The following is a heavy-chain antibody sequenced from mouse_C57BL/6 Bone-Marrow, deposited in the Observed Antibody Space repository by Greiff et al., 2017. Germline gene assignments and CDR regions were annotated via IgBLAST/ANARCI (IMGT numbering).Heavy chain of an antibody. CDR3: ARAPYYYGSRAMDY. J-gene: IGHJ4*01. D-gene: IGHD1-1*01. CDR1: GFTFSSYA. CDR2: ISDGGSYT. V-gene: IGHV5-4*01. Sequence: EVQVVESGGGLVKPGGSLKLSCAASGFTFSSYAMSWVRQTPEKRLEWVATISDGGSYTYYPDNVKGRFTISRDNAKNNLYLQMSQLKSEDTAMYYCARAPYYYGSRAMDYWGQGTSVTVSS.